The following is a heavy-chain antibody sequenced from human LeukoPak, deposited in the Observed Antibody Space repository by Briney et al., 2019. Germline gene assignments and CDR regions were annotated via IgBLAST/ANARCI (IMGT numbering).Heavy chain of an antibody. Sequence: GGSLRLSCAASGFTFDDYAMHWVRQAPGKGLEWVSGISWNSGSIGYADSVKGRFTISRDNAKNSLYLQMNSLRAEDTAVYYCAREERGYYFDYWGHGTLVTVSS. J-gene: IGHJ4*01. CDR2: ISWNSGSI. CDR1: GFTFDDYA. CDR3: AREERGYYFDY. D-gene: IGHD1-1*01. V-gene: IGHV3-9*01.